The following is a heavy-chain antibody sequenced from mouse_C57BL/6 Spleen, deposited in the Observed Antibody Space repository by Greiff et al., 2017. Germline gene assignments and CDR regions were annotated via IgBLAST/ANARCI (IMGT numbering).Heavy chain of an antibody. J-gene: IGHJ4*01. Sequence: EVNVVESGGGLVKPGGSLKLSCAASGFTFSDYGMHWVRQAPEKGLEWVAYISSGSSTIYYADTVKGRFTISRDNAKNTLFLQMTSLRSEDTAMYYCARGSFGYAMDYWGQGTSVTVSS. CDR2: ISSGSSTI. CDR3: ARGSFGYAMDY. V-gene: IGHV5-17*01. CDR1: GFTFSDYG.